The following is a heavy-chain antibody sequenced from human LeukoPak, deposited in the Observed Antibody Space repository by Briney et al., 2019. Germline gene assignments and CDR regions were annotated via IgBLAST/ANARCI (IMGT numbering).Heavy chain of an antibody. V-gene: IGHV4-4*07. D-gene: IGHD2-21*01. Sequence: SETLSLTCTVSGGSISSYYWSWIRQPAGKGLEWIGRIYTSGSTNYNPSLKSRVTMSVDTSKNQFSLKLSSVTAADTAVYYCARVAFITNRRHYYMDVWGKGTTVTVSS. CDR3: ARVAFITNRRHYYMDV. CDR2: IYTSGST. CDR1: GGSISSYY. J-gene: IGHJ6*03.